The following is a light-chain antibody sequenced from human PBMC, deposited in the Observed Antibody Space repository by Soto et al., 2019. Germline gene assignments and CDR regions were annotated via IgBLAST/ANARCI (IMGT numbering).Light chain of an antibody. J-gene: IGLJ1*01. V-gene: IGLV2-11*01. CDR3: CSYAGSYTRYV. CDR2: DVS. CDR1: SSDVGGYNY. Sequence: QSALTQPRSVSGSPGQSVTISCTGTSSDVGGYNYVSWYQQHPGKAPKLMIYDVSKRPSGVPDRFSGSKSGNTASLTISGLQAEEYVDYYCCSYAGSYTRYVFGTGTKVTVL.